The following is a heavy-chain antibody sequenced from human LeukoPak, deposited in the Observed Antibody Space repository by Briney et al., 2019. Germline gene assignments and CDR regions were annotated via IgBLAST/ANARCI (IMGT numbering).Heavy chain of an antibody. D-gene: IGHD4-11*01. CDR1: GASISSGSYF. CDR3: AREARTTHFDY. CDR2: IYNSGSA. Sequence: SETLSLTCTVSGASISSGSYFWSWIRQHPGKGLEWIGYIYNSGSAYYNPSLKSRVIISVDTSKNQFSLKLSSVTAADTAVYYCAREARTTHFDYWGQGTLVTVSS. V-gene: IGHV4-31*03. J-gene: IGHJ4*02.